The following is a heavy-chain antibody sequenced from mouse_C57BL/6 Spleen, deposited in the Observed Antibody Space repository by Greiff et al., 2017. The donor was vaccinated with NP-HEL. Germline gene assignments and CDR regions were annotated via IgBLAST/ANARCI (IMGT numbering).Heavy chain of an antibody. J-gene: IGHJ2*01. V-gene: IGHV1-81*01. D-gene: IGHD1-1*01. CDR2: IYPRSGNT. Sequence: VMLVESGAELARPGASVKLSCKASGYTFTSYGISWVKQRTGQGLEWIGEIYPRSGNTYYNEKFKGKATLTADKSSSTAYMELRSLTSEDSAVYFCATTVVFDYWGQGTTLTVSS. CDR3: ATTVVFDY. CDR1: GYTFTSYG.